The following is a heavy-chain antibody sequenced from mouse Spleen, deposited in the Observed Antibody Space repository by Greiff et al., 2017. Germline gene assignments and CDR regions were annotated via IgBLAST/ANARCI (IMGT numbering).Heavy chain of an antibody. CDR3: ARSVSTMITTGAMDY. CDR2: IDPSDSYT. V-gene: IGHV1-69*01. D-gene: IGHD2-4*01. Sequence: VQLQQSGAELVMPGASVKLSCKASGYTFTSYWMHWVKQRPGQGLEWIGEIDPSDSYTNYNQKFKGKATLTVDKSSSTAYMQLSSLTSEDSAVYYCARSVSTMITTGAMDYWGQGTSVTVSS. CDR1: GYTFTSYW. J-gene: IGHJ4*01.